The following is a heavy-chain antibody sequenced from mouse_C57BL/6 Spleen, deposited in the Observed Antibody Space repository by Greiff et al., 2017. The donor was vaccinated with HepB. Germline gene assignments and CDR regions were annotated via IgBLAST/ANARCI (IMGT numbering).Heavy chain of an antibody. CDR1: GYAFSSYW. D-gene: IGHD2-5*01. V-gene: IGHV1-80*01. CDR2: IYPGDGDT. CDR3: ARRAYYSNYGDY. J-gene: IGHJ2*01. Sequence: VHLVESGAELVKPGASVKISCKASGYAFSSYWMNWVKQRPGKGLEWIGQIYPGDGDTNYNGKFKGKATLTADKSSSTAYMQLSSLTSEDSAVYFCARRAYYSNYGDYWGQGTTLTVSS.